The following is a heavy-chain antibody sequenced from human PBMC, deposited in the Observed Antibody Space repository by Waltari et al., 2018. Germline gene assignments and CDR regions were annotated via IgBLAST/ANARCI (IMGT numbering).Heavy chain of an antibody. J-gene: IGHJ4*02. V-gene: IGHV1-24*01. CDR3: ATESPHYYDSSGYYSLDY. CDR2: FDPEDGET. Sequence: QVQLVQSGAEVKKPGASVKVSCKVSGYTLTELSMHWVRQAPGKGLEWMGGFDPEDGETIYAQKFQGRVTRTEDTSTDTAYMELSSLRSEDTAVYYCATESPHYYDSSGYYSLDYWGQGTLVTVSS. CDR1: GYTLTELS. D-gene: IGHD3-22*01.